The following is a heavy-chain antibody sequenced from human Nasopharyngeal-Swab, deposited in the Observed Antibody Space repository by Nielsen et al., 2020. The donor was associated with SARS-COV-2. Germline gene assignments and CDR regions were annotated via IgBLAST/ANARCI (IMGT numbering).Heavy chain of an antibody. CDR3: ARTTISSGGRAFDF. Sequence: ASVKVSCKASGYTFTDSYIHWVRQAPGQGLEYMGRINPTSGGTDFAQKFQGRVTMTRDTSISTAYMELKSLGSDDTAVYYCARTTISSGGRAFDFWGQGTLVTVSS. CDR2: INPTSGGT. V-gene: IGHV1-2*06. CDR1: GYTFTDSY. D-gene: IGHD4-23*01. J-gene: IGHJ3*01.